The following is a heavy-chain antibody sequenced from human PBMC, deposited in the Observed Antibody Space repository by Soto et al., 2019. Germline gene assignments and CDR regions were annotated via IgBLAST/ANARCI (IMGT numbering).Heavy chain of an antibody. CDR3: AKSEGNTYGLFH. CDR1: GFSFSNYW. J-gene: IGHJ4*02. CDR2: IKTDGSST. D-gene: IGHD5-18*01. V-gene: IGHV3-74*01. Sequence: EVQLVESGGGLVQPGGSLRLACAASGFSFSNYWIHWVRQAPGKGLVWVSRIKTDGSSTDYAASVKGRFTISRDNAKNTLYLQMNSLTAEATAVYYCAKSEGNTYGLFHWGQGTLVTVSS.